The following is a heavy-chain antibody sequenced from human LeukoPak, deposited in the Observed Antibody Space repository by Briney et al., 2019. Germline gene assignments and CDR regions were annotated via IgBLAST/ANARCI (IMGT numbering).Heavy chain of an antibody. CDR2: INPSGGST. D-gene: IGHD5-18*01. Sequence: ASVKVSCKASGYTFTSYYIHWVRQAPGQGLEWMGMINPSGGSTSYPQKFQGRVTMTWDTSTNTVYMELSSLRSEDSAVYYCARGRSQLWFMNYWGQGTLVTVSA. J-gene: IGHJ4*02. CDR1: GYTFTSYY. V-gene: IGHV1-46*01. CDR3: ARGRSQLWFMNY.